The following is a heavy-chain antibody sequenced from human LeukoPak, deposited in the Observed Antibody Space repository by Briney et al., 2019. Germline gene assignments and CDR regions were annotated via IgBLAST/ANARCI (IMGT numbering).Heavy chain of an antibody. CDR1: GFTVSSNY. V-gene: IGHV3-53*04. D-gene: IGHD6-13*01. J-gene: IGHJ5*02. CDR3: ARRGRYSSSGGFDP. Sequence: GGSLRLSCAASGFTVSSNYMSWVRQAPGKGLEWVSVIYSGGSTYHADSVKGRFTISRHNSKNTLYLQMNSLRAEDTAVYYCARRGRYSSSGGFDPWGQGTLVTVSS. CDR2: IYSGGST.